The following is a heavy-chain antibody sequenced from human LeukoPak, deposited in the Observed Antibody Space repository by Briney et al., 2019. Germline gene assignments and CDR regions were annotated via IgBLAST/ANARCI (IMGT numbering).Heavy chain of an antibody. CDR1: GYTFTSYY. D-gene: IGHD3-22*01. J-gene: IGHJ4*02. CDR3: ARVGEDYYDSSGPQGGHY. Sequence: ASVKVSCKASGYTFTSYYMHWVRQAPGQGLEWMGIINPSGGSTSYAQKFQGRVTITTDESTSTAYMELSSLRSEDTAVYYCARVGEDYYDSSGPQGGHYWGQGTLVTVSS. V-gene: IGHV1-46*01. CDR2: INPSGGST.